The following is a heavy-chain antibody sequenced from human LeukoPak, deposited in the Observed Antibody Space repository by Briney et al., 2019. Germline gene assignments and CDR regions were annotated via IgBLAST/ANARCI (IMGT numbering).Heavy chain of an antibody. J-gene: IGHJ6*02. Sequence: GGSLRLSCAASGFTVSSNYMSWVRQAPGKGLEWVSVIYSGGSTNYADSVKGRFTISRDNSKNTLYLQMNSLRAEDTAVYYCARDSGKYYGMDVWGQGTTVTVSS. V-gene: IGHV3-66*01. CDR2: IYSGGST. D-gene: IGHD3-10*01. CDR1: GFTVSSNY. CDR3: ARDSGKYYGMDV.